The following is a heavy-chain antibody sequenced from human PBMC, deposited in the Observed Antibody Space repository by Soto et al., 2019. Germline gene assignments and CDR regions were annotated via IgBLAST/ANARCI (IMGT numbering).Heavy chain of an antibody. J-gene: IGHJ6*02. CDR3: AREKLVPASYGGPTSYGMDV. D-gene: IGHD2-2*01. CDR2: INPSGGST. V-gene: IGHV1-46*01. Sequence: ASVKVSCKASGYTFTSYYMHWVRQAPGQGLEWMGIINPSGGSTSYAQKFQGRVTMTRDTSTSTVYMELSSLRSEDTAVYYCAREKLVPASYGGPTSYGMDVWGRGTTVTVSS. CDR1: GYTFTSYY.